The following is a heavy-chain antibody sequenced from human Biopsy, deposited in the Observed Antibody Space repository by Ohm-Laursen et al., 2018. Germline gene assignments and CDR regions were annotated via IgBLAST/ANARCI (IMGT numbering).Heavy chain of an antibody. V-gene: IGHV1-69*01. J-gene: IGHJ4*02. Sequence: SSVKVSCKASGGTFTNYAISWVRQAPGQGLEWMGGIIPIFGTANYAQKFQGRVTITADESTSTAYMELSSLRSDATAVYYCARDALGGGSYRFFYWGQGSLVTVSS. CDR1: GGTFTNYA. D-gene: IGHD1-26*01. CDR3: ARDALGGGSYRFFY. CDR2: IIPIFGTA.